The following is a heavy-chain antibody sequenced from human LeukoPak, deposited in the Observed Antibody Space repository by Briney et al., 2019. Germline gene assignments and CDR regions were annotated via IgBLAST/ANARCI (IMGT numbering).Heavy chain of an antibody. CDR1: GGSISSSTYY. CDR3: AKTELGISDAFDI. Sequence: PSGTLSLTCTVSGGSISSSTYYWGWIRQPPGKGLEWIGEIYHSGSTNYNPSLKSRVTISVDKSKNQFSLKLSSVTAADTAVYYCAKTELGISDAFDIWGQGTMVTVSS. CDR2: IYHSGST. D-gene: IGHD7-27*01. V-gene: IGHV4-39*07. J-gene: IGHJ3*02.